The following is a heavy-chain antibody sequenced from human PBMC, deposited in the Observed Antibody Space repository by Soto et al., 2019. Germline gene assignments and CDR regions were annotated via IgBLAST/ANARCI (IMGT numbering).Heavy chain of an antibody. V-gene: IGHV3-30*03. J-gene: IGHJ5*02. CDR1: GFTYSSYG. CDR3: ARGSGGYDPFNWFDP. CDR2: ISYDGSNK. Sequence: PGGSLRLSCAASGFTYSSYGVHWVRQAPGKGLQWVAVISYDGSNKYSPDSVKGRFTISRYNSKNTLYLHMNSLSAEDTAVYYCARGSGGYDPFNWFDPRGQGTLVTVSS. D-gene: IGHD5-12*01.